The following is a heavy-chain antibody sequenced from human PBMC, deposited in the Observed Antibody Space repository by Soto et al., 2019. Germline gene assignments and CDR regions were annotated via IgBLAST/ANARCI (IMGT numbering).Heavy chain of an antibody. CDR1: GGSISSSNW. Sequence: QVQLQESGPVLVKPSGTLSLTCAVSGGSISSSNWWSWVRQPPGKGLEWIGEIYHSGSTNYNPSRKSRGTIXXDXPXXQCCLKLSSVTAADTAVYYCARTVTVASGGDWFDPWGQGTLVTVSS. V-gene: IGHV4-4*02. CDR2: IYHSGST. CDR3: ARTVTVASGGDWFDP. D-gene: IGHD4-17*01. J-gene: IGHJ5*02.